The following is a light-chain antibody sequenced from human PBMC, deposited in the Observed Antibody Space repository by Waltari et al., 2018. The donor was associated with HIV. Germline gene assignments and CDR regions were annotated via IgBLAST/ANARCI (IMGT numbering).Light chain of an antibody. V-gene: IGLV2-14*01. CDR2: EVS. J-gene: IGLJ1*01. CDR1: SSDVGGYNY. CDR3: SSYTSTSTGV. Sequence: QSALTQPASVSGSPGQSITISCTGTSSDVGGYNYVSCYQQHPGKAPKFMIYEVSNRPSGVSKRFSGSKSGNTASLTISGLQAEDEADYYCSSYTSTSTGVFGTGTKVTVL.